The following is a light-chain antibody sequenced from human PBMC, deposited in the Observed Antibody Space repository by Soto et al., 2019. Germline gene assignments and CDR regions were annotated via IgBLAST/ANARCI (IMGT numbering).Light chain of an antibody. V-gene: IGKV3-15*01. J-gene: IGKJ2*01. Sequence: EIVMTQSPATLSVSPGERATLSCRASQSVSSNLAWYQQKPGQAPRLLIYGASTRATGIPARFSGSGSGTEFTLTISSLQSEDFAVYYCLQDYTYPYTFGQGTKLEIK. CDR3: LQDYTYPYT. CDR2: GAS. CDR1: QSVSSN.